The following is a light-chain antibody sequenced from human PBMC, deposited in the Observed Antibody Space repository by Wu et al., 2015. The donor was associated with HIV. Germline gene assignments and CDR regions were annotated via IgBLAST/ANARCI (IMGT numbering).Light chain of an antibody. J-gene: IGKJ2*01. CDR2: GAT. V-gene: IGKV1-39*01. CDR3: QQSYSPRXT. Sequence: DMQMTQSPSSLSASVGDRVTITCRASQTITDYLNWYQQKPGKAPKLLIYGATNLQGGVPSRFSGSGSGTDFSLTISSLQPEDFGTYYCQQSYSPRXTFGQGTKLEVK. CDR1: QTITDY.